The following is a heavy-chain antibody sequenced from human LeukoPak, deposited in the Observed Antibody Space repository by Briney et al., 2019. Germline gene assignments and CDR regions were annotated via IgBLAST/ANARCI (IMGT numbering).Heavy chain of an antibody. D-gene: IGHD3-22*01. J-gene: IGHJ4*02. Sequence: GGSLRLSCAASGFTFSSYAMTWVRQTPGKGLEWVSTLSGSGGSTYYADSVKGRFTISRDNSKNTLYLHMSSLRAEGTAVYYCAKVRGSSGYSYYFDYWGQGTLATVSS. CDR3: AKVRGSSGYSYYFDY. V-gene: IGHV3-23*01. CDR2: LSGSGGST. CDR1: GFTFSSYA.